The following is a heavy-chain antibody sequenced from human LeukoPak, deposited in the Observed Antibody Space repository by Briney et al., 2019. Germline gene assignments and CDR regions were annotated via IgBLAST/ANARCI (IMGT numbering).Heavy chain of an antibody. CDR3: ARDGSH. CDR1: GGSFSGYY. J-gene: IGHJ4*02. Sequence: PSETLSLTCAVYGGSFSGYYWSWIRQPPGKGLEWIGEINHSGSTNYNPSLKSRVTISVDTSKNQFSLKLNSVTATDTAVYYCARDGSHWGQGTLVTVSS. CDR2: INHSGST. V-gene: IGHV4-34*01. D-gene: IGHD2-2*03.